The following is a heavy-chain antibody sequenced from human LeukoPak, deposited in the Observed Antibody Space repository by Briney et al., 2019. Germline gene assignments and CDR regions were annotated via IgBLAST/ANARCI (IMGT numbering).Heavy chain of an antibody. J-gene: IGHJ3*02. CDR3: ARLSGITMIVVFISDAFDI. CDR1: GFTFRSYTMN. CDR2: IYYSGST. V-gene: IGHV4-39*01. Sequence: GSLRLSCAASGFTFRSYTMNWVRQAPGKGLEWIGSIYYSGSTYYNPSLKSRVTISVDTSKNQFSLKLSSVTAADTAVYYCARLSGITMIVVFISDAFDIWGQGTRVTVSS. D-gene: IGHD3-22*01.